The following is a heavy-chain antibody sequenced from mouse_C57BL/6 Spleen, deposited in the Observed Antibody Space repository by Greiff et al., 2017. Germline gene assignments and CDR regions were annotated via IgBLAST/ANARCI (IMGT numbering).Heavy chain of an antibody. Sequence: QVQLKQPGAELVKPGASVKLSCKASGYTFTSYCMHWVKQRPGQRLEWIGMIHPNSGSTNYNEKFKSKATLTVDTSSSTAYMQLSSLTSEDSAVYYYARSYYGSSPWYIDVWGTGTSVTVSS. D-gene: IGHD1-1*01. V-gene: IGHV1-64*01. CDR3: ARSYYGSSPWYIDV. J-gene: IGHJ1*03. CDR2: IHPNSGST. CDR1: GYTFTSYC.